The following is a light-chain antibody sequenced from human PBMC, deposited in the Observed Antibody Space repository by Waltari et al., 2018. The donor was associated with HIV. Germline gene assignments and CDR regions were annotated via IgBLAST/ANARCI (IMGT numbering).Light chain of an antibody. CDR1: QGISHN. J-gene: IGKJ4*01. CDR2: DAS. Sequence: MTQSPATLSVSPGETVTLSCRASQGISHNLAWYQQKPGQAPSLLVFDASAMAAGIRASFSGSGSETKFTLTISSLQSEDVATYYCQQYDDWTVFGGGTKVEFK. CDR3: QQYDDWTV. V-gene: IGKV3-15*01.